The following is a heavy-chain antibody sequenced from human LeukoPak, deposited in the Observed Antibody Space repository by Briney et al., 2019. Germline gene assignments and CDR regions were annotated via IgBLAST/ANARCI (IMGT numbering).Heavy chain of an antibody. CDR2: IFYSGST. J-gene: IGHJ3*02. D-gene: IGHD3-22*01. Sequence: SETLSLTCTVSGGSISTSNYYWGWIRQPPGKGLEWIGNIFYSGSTYYSPSLKSRVTMSVDSSKNQFSLRLSSVTAADTAVYYCAREPAGGMYYYDGSGYRDAFDIWGQGTMVTVSS. CDR3: AREPAGGMYYYDGSGYRDAFDI. V-gene: IGHV4-39*07. CDR1: GGSISTSNYY.